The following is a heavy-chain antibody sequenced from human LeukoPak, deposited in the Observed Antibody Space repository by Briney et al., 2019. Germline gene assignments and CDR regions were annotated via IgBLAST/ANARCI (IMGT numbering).Heavy chain of an antibody. Sequence: SETLSLTCTVSSDSIFTSNWWSWVRQPPGKGLEWIGEINHSGSTNYNPSLKSRVTISVDTSKNQFSLKLSSVTAADTAVYYCARVFRRAAKGLDYWGQGTLVTVSS. V-gene: IGHV4-4*02. CDR1: SDSIFTSNW. CDR3: ARVFRRAAKGLDY. J-gene: IGHJ4*02. D-gene: IGHD2-21*01. CDR2: INHSGST.